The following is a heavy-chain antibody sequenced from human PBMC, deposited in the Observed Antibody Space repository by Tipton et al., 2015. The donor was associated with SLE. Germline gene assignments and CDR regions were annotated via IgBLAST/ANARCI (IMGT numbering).Heavy chain of an antibody. J-gene: IGHJ5*02. CDR2: ISSSSSYI. Sequence: SLRLSCAASGFTFSSYSMNWVRQAPGKGLEWVSSISSSSSYIYYADSVKGRFTISRDNAKNSLYLQMNSLRAEDTAVYYCAKDIVVVPAALGWFDPWGQGTLVTVSS. CDR1: GFTFSSYS. V-gene: IGHV3-21*04. D-gene: IGHD2-2*01. CDR3: AKDIVVVPAALGWFDP.